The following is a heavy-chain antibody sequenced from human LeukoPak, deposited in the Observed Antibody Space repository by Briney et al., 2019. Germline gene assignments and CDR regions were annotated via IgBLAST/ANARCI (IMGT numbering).Heavy chain of an antibody. V-gene: IGHV4-39*01. D-gene: IGHD6-13*01. Sequence: SETLSLTRTVSGGSISSSSYYWGWIRQPPGKGLEWIGSIYYSGSTYYNPSLKSRVTISVDTSKNQFSLKLSSVTAADTAVYYCAVSSSWYVDYWGQGTLVTVSS. CDR2: IYYSGST. CDR3: AVSSSWYVDY. CDR1: GGSISSSSYY. J-gene: IGHJ4*02.